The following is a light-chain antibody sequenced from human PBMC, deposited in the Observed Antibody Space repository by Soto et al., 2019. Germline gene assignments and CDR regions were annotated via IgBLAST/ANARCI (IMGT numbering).Light chain of an antibody. CDR2: DVS. V-gene: IGLV2-14*03. J-gene: IGLJ1*01. Sequence: QSALTQPASVSGSPEQSITISCTGTSSDVGAYNYVSWYQHHPGKAPKLIIYDVSDRPSGVSYRFSASKSGNTASLTISGLQAEDEADYYCSSYTSSNTEVFGTGTKLTVL. CDR1: SSDVGAYNY. CDR3: SSYTSSNTEV.